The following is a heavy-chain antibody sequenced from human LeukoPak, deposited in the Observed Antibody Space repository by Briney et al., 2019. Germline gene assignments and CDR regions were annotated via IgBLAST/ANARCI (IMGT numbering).Heavy chain of an antibody. D-gene: IGHD3-22*01. J-gene: IGHJ3*02. Sequence: PSQTLSLTCTVSGGSISSGDYYWSWIRQPPGKGLEWIGYIYYSGSTYYNPSLKSRVTISVDTSKNQFSLKLSSVTAADTAVYYCARDRLTITYYYDSSGYRDAFDIWGQGTMVTVSS. CDR2: IYYSGST. CDR3: ARDRLTITYYYDSSGYRDAFDI. CDR1: GGSISSGDYY. V-gene: IGHV4-30-4*01.